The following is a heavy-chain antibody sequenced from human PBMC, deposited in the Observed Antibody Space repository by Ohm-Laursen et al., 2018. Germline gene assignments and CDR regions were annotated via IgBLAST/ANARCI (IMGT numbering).Heavy chain of an antibody. J-gene: IGHJ6*02. D-gene: IGHD1-7*01. V-gene: IGHV3-30*18. CDR1: GFTFSSYG. Sequence: SSLRLSCTASGFTFSSYGMHWVRQAPGKGLEWVAVISYDGSNKYYADSVKGRFTISRDNSKNTLYLQMNSLRAEDTAVYYCAKVLELFYYYYYGMDVWGQGTTVTVSS. CDR3: AKVLELFYYYYYGMDV. CDR2: ISYDGSNK.